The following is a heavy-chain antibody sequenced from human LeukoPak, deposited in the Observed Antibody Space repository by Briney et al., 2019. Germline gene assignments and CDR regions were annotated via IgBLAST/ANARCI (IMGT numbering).Heavy chain of an antibody. J-gene: IGHJ4*02. D-gene: IGHD3-22*01. V-gene: IGHV4-59*01. CDR3: ARDSTYYYDSSGYFDY. CDR1: GGSISSYY. CDR2: IYYSGST. Sequence: SETLSLTCTVSGGSISSYYWSWIRQPPGKGLEWIGYIYYSGSTNYNPSLKSRVTISVDTSKNQFSLKLSSVTAADTAVYYCARDSTYYYDSSGYFDYWAREPWSPSPQ.